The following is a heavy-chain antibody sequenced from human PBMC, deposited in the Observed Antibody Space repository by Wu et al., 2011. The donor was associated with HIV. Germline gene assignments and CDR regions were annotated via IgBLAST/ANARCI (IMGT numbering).Heavy chain of an antibody. CDR2: IIPMFGTA. J-gene: IGHJ4*02. D-gene: IGHD3-3*01. CDR1: GGTFSRHA. V-gene: IGHV1-69*05. CDR3: ATRGYDFWSGYSYYFDY. Sequence: QVQLVQSGAEVKKPGSSVKVSCKASGGTFSRHAISWVRQAPGQGLEWMGGIIPMFGTANYAHKFQGRVTIVTDESTTTAYMELSSLRSEDTAVYYCATRGYDFWSGYSYYFDYWGQGTLVTVSS.